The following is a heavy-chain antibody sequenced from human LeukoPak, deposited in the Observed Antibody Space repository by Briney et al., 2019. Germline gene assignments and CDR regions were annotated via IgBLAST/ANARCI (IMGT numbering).Heavy chain of an antibody. CDR3: ATDGPHCSGGSCYSVYYYYYMDV. CDR1: GLTFSNYT. V-gene: IGHV3-21*01. J-gene: IGHJ6*03. D-gene: IGHD2-15*01. CDR2: ISGSSTYI. Sequence: GGSLRLSCAASGLTFSNYTMNWVRQPPGKGLEWVSSISGSSTYIYYADSVKGRFTISRDNAKNALYLQMNSLRAEDTAVYYCATDGPHCSGGSCYSVYYYYYMDVWGKGPRSPSP.